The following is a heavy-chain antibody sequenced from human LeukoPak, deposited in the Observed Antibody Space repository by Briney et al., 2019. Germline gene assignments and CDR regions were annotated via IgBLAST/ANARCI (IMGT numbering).Heavy chain of an antibody. CDR3: ARHEGGYSSSWFNWFDP. Sequence: SETLSLTCTVSGGSISSYYWSWIRQPAGKGLEWIGRIYTSGSTNYNPSLKSRVTMSVDTSKNQFSLKLSSVTAADTAVYYCARHEGGYSSSWFNWFDPWGQGTLVTVSS. J-gene: IGHJ5*02. CDR2: IYTSGST. D-gene: IGHD6-13*01. CDR1: GGSISSYY. V-gene: IGHV4-4*07.